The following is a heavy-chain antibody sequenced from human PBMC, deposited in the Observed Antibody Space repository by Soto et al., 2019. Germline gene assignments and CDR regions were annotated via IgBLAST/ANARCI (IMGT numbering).Heavy chain of an antibody. CDR2: IYYSGST. CDR3: ARQEWCTNGVCYTRGVDYYYYGMGV. CDR1: GGSISSSSYY. Sequence: PSETLSLTCTVSGGSISSSSYYWGWIRQPPGKGLEWIGSIYYSGSTYYNPSLKSRVTISVDTSKNQFSLKLSSVTAADMAVYYCARQEWCTNGVCYTRGVDYYYYGMGVWGQGTTVTVSS. V-gene: IGHV4-39*01. D-gene: IGHD2-8*01. J-gene: IGHJ6*02.